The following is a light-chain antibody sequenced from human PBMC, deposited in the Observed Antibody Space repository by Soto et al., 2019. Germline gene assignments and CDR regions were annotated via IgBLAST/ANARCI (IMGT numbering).Light chain of an antibody. Sequence: EIVMTQSPAPLALSPGERATLFXRASQSVITNLFWYQQKPGQXTRLLXXGAXTRANAIAARLSGSGSGTEFALIISSLQSEEFVAYYCHHYNNCLTWTFGQGTKVDIK. V-gene: IGKV3-15*01. CDR2: GAX. J-gene: IGKJ1*01. CDR3: HHYNNCLTWT. CDR1: QSVITN.